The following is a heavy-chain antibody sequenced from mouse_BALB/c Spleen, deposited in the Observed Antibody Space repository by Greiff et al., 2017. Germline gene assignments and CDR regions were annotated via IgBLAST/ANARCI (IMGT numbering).Heavy chain of an antibody. Sequence: VQLQQSGAELVRPGTSVKVSCKASGYAFTNYLIEWVKQRPGQGLEWIGVINPGSGGTNYNEKFKGKATLTTDKSSSTAYMQLSRLTSEDSAVYFCARGGAMDYWGQGTSVTVSS. CDR1: GYAFTNYL. J-gene: IGHJ4*01. CDR3: ARGGAMDY. CDR2: INPGSGGT. V-gene: IGHV1-54*01.